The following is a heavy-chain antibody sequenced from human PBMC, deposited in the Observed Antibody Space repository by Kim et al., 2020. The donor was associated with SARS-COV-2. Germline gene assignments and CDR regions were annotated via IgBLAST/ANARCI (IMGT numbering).Heavy chain of an antibody. Sequence: GGSPRLSCAASGFTFSSYSMNWVRQAPGKGLEWISSISSSSSYIYYADSVKGRFTISRDNARASLYLQMNSLRAEDTAVYYCARVLTSGWSYFDYWGQGT. CDR3: ARVLTSGWSYFDY. D-gene: IGHD6-19*01. J-gene: IGHJ4*02. CDR1: GFTFSSYS. V-gene: IGHV3-21*04. CDR2: ISSSSSYI.